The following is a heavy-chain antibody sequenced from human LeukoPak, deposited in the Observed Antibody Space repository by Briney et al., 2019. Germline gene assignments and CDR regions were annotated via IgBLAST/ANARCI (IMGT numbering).Heavy chain of an antibody. CDR3: AKSPGKARSSIDY. CDR2: ISGSGDNT. D-gene: IGHD6-6*01. J-gene: IGHJ4*02. V-gene: IGHV3-23*01. Sequence: GGSLRLSCAASGFTFSSYAMSWVRQAPGKGLEWVSGISGSGDNTYYADSVKGRFTISRDNSKNTLYLQMNSLRAEDTAVYYCAKSPGKARSSIDYWGQGTLVTVSS. CDR1: GFTFSSYA.